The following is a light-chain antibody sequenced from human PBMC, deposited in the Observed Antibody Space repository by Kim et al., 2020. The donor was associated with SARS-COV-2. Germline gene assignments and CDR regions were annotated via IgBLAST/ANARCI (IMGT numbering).Light chain of an antibody. CDR1: ESISTW. CDR3: KRYDDYSWS. V-gene: IGKV1-5*01. Sequence: SISVRDRVPLPCRATESISTWLVWYQQKPGTAPKPLIYDAVTVQSGVPPRFSGRGSETEFSLTISSLQPDDFATYYCKRYDDYSWSFGQGTKLEI. CDR2: DAV. J-gene: IGKJ2*01.